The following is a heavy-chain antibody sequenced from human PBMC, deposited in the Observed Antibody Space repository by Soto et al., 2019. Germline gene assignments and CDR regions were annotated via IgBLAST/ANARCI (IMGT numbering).Heavy chain of an antibody. CDR1: GFKYSRYI. V-gene: IGHV3-48*02. CDR3: AGEATTCCQIDY. D-gene: IGHD2-2*01. CDR2: ISSSSSTI. Sequence: GGSRRLSWAASGFKYSRYIMNWARQSPGKGLDWVSYISSSSSTIYYADSVKGRFTISRDNAKNSLYLQMNSLRDEDTAVYYCAGEATTCCQIDYWGQGTLVTFSS. J-gene: IGHJ4*02.